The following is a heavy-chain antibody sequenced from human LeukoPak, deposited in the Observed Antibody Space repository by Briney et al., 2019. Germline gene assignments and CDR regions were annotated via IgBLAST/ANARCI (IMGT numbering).Heavy chain of an antibody. Sequence: PSETLSLTCTVSGGSISSYYWSWIRQPPGKGLEWIGYIYYSGSTNYNPSLKSRVTISVDTSKNQFSLKLSSVTAADTAVYYCARDLVGVPAAENWFDPWGQGTLVTVSS. J-gene: IGHJ5*02. CDR1: GGSISSYY. V-gene: IGHV4-59*01. D-gene: IGHD2-2*01. CDR3: ARDLVGVPAAENWFDP. CDR2: IYYSGST.